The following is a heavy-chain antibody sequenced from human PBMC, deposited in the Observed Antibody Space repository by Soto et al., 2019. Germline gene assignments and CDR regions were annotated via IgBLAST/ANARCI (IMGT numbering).Heavy chain of an antibody. CDR2: IIDSGAST. CDR1: GFTFRSCA. Sequence: GGSLRLSCAASGFTFRSCAMGWVRQAPGKGLEWVSDIIDSGASTYYADSVEGRFTISRDNSKSTLYLQMNSLRAEDTALYYCAKGRSYYYYYGVDVWGQGTTVTVS. J-gene: IGHJ6*02. CDR3: AKGRSYYYYYGVDV. V-gene: IGHV3-23*01.